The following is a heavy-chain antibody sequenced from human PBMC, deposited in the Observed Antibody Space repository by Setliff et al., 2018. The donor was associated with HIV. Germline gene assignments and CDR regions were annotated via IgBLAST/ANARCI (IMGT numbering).Heavy chain of an antibody. J-gene: IGHJ1*01. V-gene: IGHV1-24*01. CDR2: FEPEYAET. CDR1: GYSLTELS. CDR3: STSPRGLGVAATGRRYLHH. Sequence: ASVKVSCKLSGYSLTELSRHWVRQAPGKGLEWMGGFEPEYAETLYAQKFKGRVNMTVDTTTDTAYMELRSLRSEDTAVYYCSTSPRGLGVAATGRRYLHHWGQGTLVTVSS. D-gene: IGHD6-19*01.